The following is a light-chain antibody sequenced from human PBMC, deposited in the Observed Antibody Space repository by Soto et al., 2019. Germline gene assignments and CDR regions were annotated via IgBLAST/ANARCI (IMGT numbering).Light chain of an antibody. CDR2: AAS. CDR3: QKYYFAPLT. J-gene: IGKJ4*01. Sequence: DIQLTQSPSSLSASVGDRITITCRPSQGISHYVAWYQQKPGQAPKVLIYAASTLQSGVPTRFSGRRSGPDFTLTISSLLPEDVATYYCQKYYFAPLTFGGGTKVEIK. CDR1: QGISHY. V-gene: IGKV1-27*01.